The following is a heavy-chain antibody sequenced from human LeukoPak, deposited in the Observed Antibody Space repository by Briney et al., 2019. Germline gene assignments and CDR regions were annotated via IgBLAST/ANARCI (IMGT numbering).Heavy chain of an antibody. CDR1: GFIFSGCD. CDR3: TTYRSGHY. D-gene: IGHD6-19*01. J-gene: IGHJ4*02. CDR2: ITTKANNYAT. Sequence: GGSLRLSCAASGFIFSGCDMHWVRQASGKGLEWVGRITTKANNYATAYAASVKGRFTISRDDSENTAYLQMNSLKTEDTAVYYCTTYRSGHYWGQGTLVTASS. V-gene: IGHV3-73*01.